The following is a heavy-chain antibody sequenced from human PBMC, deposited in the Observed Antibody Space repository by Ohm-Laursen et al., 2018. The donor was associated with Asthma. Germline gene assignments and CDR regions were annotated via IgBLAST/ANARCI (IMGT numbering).Heavy chain of an antibody. D-gene: IGHD3/OR15-3a*01. Sequence: SLRLSCAASGFTFSSYGMHWVRQAPGKGLEWVAVIWYDGSNKYYADSVKGRFTISRGNSKNTLHLLLNSLRADDTAVYYCATWTGNYPLDVWGQGTKVTVSS. V-gene: IGHV3-33*01. CDR2: IWYDGSNK. CDR3: ATWTGNYPLDV. CDR1: GFTFSSYG. J-gene: IGHJ6*02.